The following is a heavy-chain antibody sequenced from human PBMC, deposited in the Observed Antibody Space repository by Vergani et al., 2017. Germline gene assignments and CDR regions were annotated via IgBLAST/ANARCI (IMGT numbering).Heavy chain of an antibody. Sequence: QLQLQESGPGLVKPSETLSLTCTVSGGSISSSSYYWGWIRQPPGKGLEWIGSIYYSGSTYYNPSLKSRVTISVDTSKNQFSLKLSSVTAADTAVYYCERHGADFWSGYYTPQPFDYWGQGTLVTVSS. CDR1: GGSISSSSYY. V-gene: IGHV4-39*01. J-gene: IGHJ4*02. CDR2: IYYSGST. CDR3: ERHGADFWSGYYTPQPFDY. D-gene: IGHD3-3*01.